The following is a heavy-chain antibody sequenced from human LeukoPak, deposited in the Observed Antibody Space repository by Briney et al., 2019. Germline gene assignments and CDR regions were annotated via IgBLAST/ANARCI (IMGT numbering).Heavy chain of an antibody. V-gene: IGHV3-9*01. D-gene: IGHD3-3*01. Sequence: QSGGSLRLSCAASGFTFDDYAMPWVRQAPGKGLEWVSGISWNSGSIGYADSVKGRFTISRDNAKNSLYLQMNSLRAEDTALYYCAKGTYYDLWSGYLDYWGQGTLVTVSS. CDR1: GFTFDDYA. J-gene: IGHJ4*02. CDR3: AKGTYYDLWSGYLDY. CDR2: ISWNSGSI.